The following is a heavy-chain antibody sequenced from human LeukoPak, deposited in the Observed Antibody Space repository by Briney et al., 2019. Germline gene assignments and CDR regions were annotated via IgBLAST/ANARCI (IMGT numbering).Heavy chain of an antibody. CDR3: ARGTSFYGMDV. CDR2: IGTAGDT. CDR1: GFTFSSYD. V-gene: IGHV3-13*01. D-gene: IGHD1-1*01. J-gene: IGHJ6*02. Sequence: GGSLRLSCAASGFTFSSYDMTWVRQATGKGLEWVSAIGTAGDTYYPGSVKGRFTISRENAKNSLYLQMNSLRAGDTAVYYCARGTSFYGMDVWGQGTTVTVSS.